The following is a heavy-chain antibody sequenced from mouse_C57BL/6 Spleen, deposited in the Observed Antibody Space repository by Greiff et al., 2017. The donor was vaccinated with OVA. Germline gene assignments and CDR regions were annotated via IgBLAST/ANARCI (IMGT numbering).Heavy chain of an antibody. V-gene: IGHV1-64*01. CDR1: GYTFTSYW. J-gene: IGHJ4*01. CDR3: AVWYLHAMDY. CDR2: IHPNSGST. Sequence: QVQLQQSGAELVKPGASVKLSCKASGYTFTSYWMHWVKQRPGQGLEWIGMIHPNSGSTNYNEKFKSKATLTVDKSSSTAYMQLSSLTSEDSAVYYCAVWYLHAMDYWGQGTSVTVSS. D-gene: IGHD2-10*02.